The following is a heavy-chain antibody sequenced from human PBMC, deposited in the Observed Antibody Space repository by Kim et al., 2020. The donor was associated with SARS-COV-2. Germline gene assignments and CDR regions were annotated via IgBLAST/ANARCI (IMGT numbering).Heavy chain of an antibody. J-gene: IGHJ4*02. CDR1: GFTFSSYA. CDR2: ISYDGSNK. CDR3: ARDLVVWEAARQGY. Sequence: GGSLRLSCAASGFTFSSYAMHWVRQAPGKGLEWVAVISYDGSNKYYADSVKGRFTISRDNSKNTLYLQMNSLRAEDTAVYYCARDLVVWEAARQGYWGQGTLVTVSS. V-gene: IGHV3-30*04. D-gene: IGHD6-6*01.